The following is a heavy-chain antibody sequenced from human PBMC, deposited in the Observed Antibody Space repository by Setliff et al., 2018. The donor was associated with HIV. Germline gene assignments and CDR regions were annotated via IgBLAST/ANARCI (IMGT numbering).Heavy chain of an antibody. V-gene: IGHV1-3*01. CDR1: GYTFTSYV. CDR3: AVFRGDDLEAY. J-gene: IGHJ4*02. Sequence: ASVKVSCKASGYTFTSYVMHWVRQAPGQRLEWMGWINLVNGKIVYSQTFQGRVTITKDTSASTAYMELSSLTSEDTAMYFCAVFRGDDLEAYWGQGTPVTVSS. CDR2: INLVNGKI. D-gene: IGHD3-10*01.